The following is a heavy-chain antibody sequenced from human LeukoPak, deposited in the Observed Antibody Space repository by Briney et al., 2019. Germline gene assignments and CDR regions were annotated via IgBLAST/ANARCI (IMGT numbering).Heavy chain of an antibody. J-gene: IGHJ4*02. CDR3: EKDGYNYSDY. V-gene: IGHV3-30*02. D-gene: IGHD5-24*01. Sequence: GGSLRLSCAVSGFTFTTYGVRSVRQAPGKGLEWVAFIRYDGSNKDYADSVKGRFTISRDNSKNTLYLQMNSLRAEGTAVYYCEKDGYNYSDYWGQGTLVTVSS. CDR2: IRYDGSNK. CDR1: GFTFTTYG.